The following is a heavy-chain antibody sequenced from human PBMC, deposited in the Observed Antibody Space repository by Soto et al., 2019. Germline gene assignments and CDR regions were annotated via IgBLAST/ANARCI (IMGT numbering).Heavy chain of an antibody. Sequence: SETLSLTCAVSGASISTNNWWTWVRQTPGKGLEWIGEIYHTGTNNYNPSLKSRVTISIDKANNQFSLNLRSVTAADTAVYYCARVKTTVTTFKYFYDGMDVWGQGTTVTVSS. D-gene: IGHD4-17*01. V-gene: IGHV4-4*02. J-gene: IGHJ6*02. CDR1: GASISTNNW. CDR3: ARVKTTVTTFKYFYDGMDV. CDR2: IYHTGTN.